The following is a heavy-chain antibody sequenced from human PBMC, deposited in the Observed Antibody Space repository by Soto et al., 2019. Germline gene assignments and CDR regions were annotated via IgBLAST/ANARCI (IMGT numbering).Heavy chain of an antibody. CDR2: ISAYNGNT. Sequence: QVPLVQSGAEVKKPGASVKVSCKASGYTFPNYGISWVRQAPGQGLEWMGWISAYNGNTNYAQKLQGRVTMTTDTSTSTAYMELRSLRSDDTAVYYCARAGGAARYCSSTSCYALDYWGQGTLVTVSS. J-gene: IGHJ4*02. V-gene: IGHV1-18*01. D-gene: IGHD2-2*01. CDR3: ARAGGAARYCSSTSCYALDY. CDR1: GYTFPNYG.